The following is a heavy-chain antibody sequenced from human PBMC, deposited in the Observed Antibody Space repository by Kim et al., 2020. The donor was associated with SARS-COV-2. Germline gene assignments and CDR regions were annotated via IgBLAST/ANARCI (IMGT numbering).Heavy chain of an antibody. CDR1: GGTFSSYA. D-gene: IGHD3-22*01. Sequence: SVKVSCKAFGGTFSSYAISWVRQAPGQGLEWMGGIIPIFGTANYAQKFQGRVTITADESTSTAYMELSSLRSEDTAVYYCARSYYYDSSGYYKPKMYFDYWGQGTLVTVSS. CDR2: IIPIFGTA. CDR3: ARSYYYDSSGYYKPKMYFDY. J-gene: IGHJ4*02. V-gene: IGHV1-69*13.